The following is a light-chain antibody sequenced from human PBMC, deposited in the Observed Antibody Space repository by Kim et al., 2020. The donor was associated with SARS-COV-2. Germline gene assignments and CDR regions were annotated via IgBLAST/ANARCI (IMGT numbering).Light chain of an antibody. CDR1: NIGSQS. Sequence: SYELTQPPSVSVAPGKTARITCGGNNIGSQSVHWYQQKPGQAPVLAVYDDSDRPSGIPERFSGSKSGNTATLTISRVEAADEADYYCHVWDGSSEHRVVFGGGTQLTVL. J-gene: IGLJ2*01. V-gene: IGLV3-21*03. CDR2: DDS. CDR3: HVWDGSSEHRVV.